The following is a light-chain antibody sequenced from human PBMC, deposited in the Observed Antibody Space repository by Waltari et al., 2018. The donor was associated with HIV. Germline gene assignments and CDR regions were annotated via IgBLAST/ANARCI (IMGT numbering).Light chain of an antibody. CDR2: LGS. J-gene: IGKJ4*01. CDR1: QSLLHSSGFYY. Sequence: IVLTQSPLSLPVIPGEPASLSCRSSQSLLHSSGFYYLDWYLQKPGHSPQLLIYLGSHRASGVSDRFSGGGSGTHFTLNVTRVEADDVGIYFCMQSLQIPPTFGGGTKV. CDR3: MQSLQIPPT. V-gene: IGKV2-28*01.